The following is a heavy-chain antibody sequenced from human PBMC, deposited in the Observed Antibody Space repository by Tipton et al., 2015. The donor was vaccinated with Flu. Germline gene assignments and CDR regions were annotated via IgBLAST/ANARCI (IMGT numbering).Heavy chain of an antibody. D-gene: IGHD3-3*01. CDR2: IYYSGST. V-gene: IGHV4-39*07. J-gene: IGHJ6*02. CDR1: GGSISSSSYY. Sequence: TLSLTCTVSGGSISSSSYYWGWIRQPPGKGLEWIGSIYYSGSTYYNPPLKSRVTISVDTSKNQFSLKLSSVTAADTAVYYCARVPLSGDMDVWGQGTTVTVSS. CDR3: ARVPLSGDMDV.